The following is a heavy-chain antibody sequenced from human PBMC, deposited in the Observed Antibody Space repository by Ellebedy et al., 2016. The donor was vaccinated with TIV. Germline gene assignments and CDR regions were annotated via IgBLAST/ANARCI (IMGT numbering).Heavy chain of an antibody. CDR2: TSYDDSKK. Sequence: PGGSLRLSCEASGFTFRTYSMHWARQTPGQGLEWVAVTSYDDSKKQYADSVKGRFTISRDNSKNTLYLEMSNLRNEDTAVYYLAGGPVAHDFDWRGYLDSWGQGTLVTVSS. V-gene: IGHV3-30-3*01. CDR3: AGGPVAHDFDWRGYLDS. D-gene: IGHD3-9*01. CDR1: GFTFRTYS. J-gene: IGHJ4*02.